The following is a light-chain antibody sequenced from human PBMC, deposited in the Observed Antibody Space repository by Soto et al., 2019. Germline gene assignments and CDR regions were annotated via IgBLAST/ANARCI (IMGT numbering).Light chain of an antibody. CDR1: SSDVGGYNY. CDR3: SSYTSSSTLDVV. J-gene: IGLJ2*01. V-gene: IGLV2-14*01. Sequence: QSALTQPASVSGSPGQSITISCTGTSSDVGGYNYVSWYQQHPGKAPKLMIYDVSNRPSRVSNRFSGSKSGNTASLTISGLQAEDEADYYCSSYTSSSTLDVVFGGGTQLTVL. CDR2: DVS.